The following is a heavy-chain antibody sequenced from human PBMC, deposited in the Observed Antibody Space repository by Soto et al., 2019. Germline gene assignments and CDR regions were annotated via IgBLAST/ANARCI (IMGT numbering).Heavy chain of an antibody. V-gene: IGHV3-11*01. D-gene: IGHD7-27*01. CDR2: ISSSVGTI. Sequence: PGGSLRLSCAASGFTFSDYYMSWIRQAPGKGLEWVSYISSSVGTIYYADSVKGRFTISRDNAKNSLYLQMNGLRGEDTAVYYCARGSLGNFYYGMDVWGQGTTVTVSS. J-gene: IGHJ6*01. CDR1: GFTFSDYY. CDR3: ARGSLGNFYYGMDV.